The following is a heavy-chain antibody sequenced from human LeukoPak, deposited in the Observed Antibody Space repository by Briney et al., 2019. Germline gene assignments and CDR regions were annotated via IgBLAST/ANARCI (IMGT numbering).Heavy chain of an antibody. CDR1: GFTFSNAW. J-gene: IGHJ6*03. D-gene: IGHD2-2*01. CDR2: IKSKTDGGTT. CDR3: TTDLYCSSTSCYFGYYYYMDV. V-gene: IGHV3-15*01. Sequence: GGSLRLSCAASGFTFSNAWMSWVRQAPGKGLEWFGRIKSKTDGGTTDYAAPVKGRFTISRDDSKNTLYLQMNSLKTEDTAVYYCTTDLYCSSTSCYFGYYYYMDVWGKGTTVTVSS.